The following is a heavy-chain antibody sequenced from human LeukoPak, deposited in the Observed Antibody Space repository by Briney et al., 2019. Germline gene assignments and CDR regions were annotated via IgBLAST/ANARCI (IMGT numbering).Heavy chain of an antibody. CDR3: ARVFWEQQLRWFVP. V-gene: IGHV6-1*01. Sequence: SQTLSLTCAISGDRVSNKSAAWNWIRQSPSRGLEWLGRTYYRSRWYNDYAESVQSRITINPDTSKNQFSLELNSVTPEDTAVYYCARVFWEQQLRWFVPWGQGTLVTVSS. J-gene: IGHJ5*02. CDR1: GDRVSNKSAA. D-gene: IGHD6-13*01. CDR2: TYYRSRWYN.